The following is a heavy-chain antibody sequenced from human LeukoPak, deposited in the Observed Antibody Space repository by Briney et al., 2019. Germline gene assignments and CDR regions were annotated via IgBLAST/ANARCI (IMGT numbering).Heavy chain of an antibody. CDR1: GGSISSGGYY. CDR3: ARRTDSTSTSSDY. D-gene: IGHD2-2*01. V-gene: IGHV4-31*03. Sequence: PSETLSLTCTVSGGSISSGGYYWSWIRQHPGKGLEWIGYIYYSGSTYYHPSLKSRVTISVDTSKTQFSLKLSSVTAADPAVYYCARRTDSTSTSSDYWGQGTLVTVSS. CDR2: IYYSGST. J-gene: IGHJ4*02.